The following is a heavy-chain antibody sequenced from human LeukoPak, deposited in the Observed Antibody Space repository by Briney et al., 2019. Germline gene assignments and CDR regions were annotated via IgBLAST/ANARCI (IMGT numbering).Heavy chain of an antibody. V-gene: IGHV1-69*05. CDR3: ARDQPDDYDFWSGRNWFDP. Sequence: SVKVSCKASGGTFSGYAISWVRQAPGQGLEWMGRIIPIFGTANYAQKFQGRVTITTDESTSTAYMELSSLRSEDTAVYYCARDQPDDYDFWSGRNWFDPWGQGTLVTVSS. D-gene: IGHD3-3*01. CDR2: IIPIFGTA. CDR1: GGTFSGYA. J-gene: IGHJ5*02.